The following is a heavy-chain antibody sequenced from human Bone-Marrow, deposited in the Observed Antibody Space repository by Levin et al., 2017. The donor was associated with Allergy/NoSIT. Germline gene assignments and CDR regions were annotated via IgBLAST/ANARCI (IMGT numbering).Heavy chain of an antibody. CDR1: GFTFSNAW. CDR3: ATVLGILSPPESSSAWGPPYYGMDG. CDR2: IKSKTDGGTT. D-gene: IGHD6-6*01. Sequence: GGSLRLSCAASGFTFSNAWMNWVRQAPGKGLEWVGRIKSKTDGGTTDYAAPVKGRFTISRDDSKNTLYLQMNSLKTEGTDVYYCATVLGILSPPESSSAWGPPYYGMDGWGQGTTVTVSS. V-gene: IGHV3-15*07. J-gene: IGHJ6*02.